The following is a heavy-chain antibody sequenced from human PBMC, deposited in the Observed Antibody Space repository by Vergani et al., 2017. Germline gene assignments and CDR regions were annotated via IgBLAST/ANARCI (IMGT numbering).Heavy chain of an antibody. CDR3: AREETASGDYYFEN. D-gene: IGHD3-3*01. V-gene: IGHV1-69*15. CDR2: IIPLYGST. CDR1: GVPFSNAG. Sequence: QVQLVLSGAELKKPGSSVKLSCKASGVPFSNAGYSWIRQAPGQGLEWMGRIIPLYGSTDYTHTFQGRLTISADELSNTVDMELGSLTSEDTAVYFCAREETASGDYYFENWGQGTPVTVS. J-gene: IGHJ4*02.